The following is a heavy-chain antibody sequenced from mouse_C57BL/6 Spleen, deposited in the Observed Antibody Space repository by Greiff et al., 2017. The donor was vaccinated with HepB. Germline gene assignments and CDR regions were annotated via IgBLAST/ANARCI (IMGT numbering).Heavy chain of an antibody. V-gene: IGHV5-4*03. CDR1: GFTFSSYA. Sequence: EVKLVESGGGLVKPGGSLKLSCAASGFTFSSYAMSWVRQTPEKRLEWVATISDGGSYTNYPDNVKGRFTISRDNAKNNLYLQMSHLKSEDTAMYYWAMDWDRNYGYVDVWGTGTTVTVSS. CDR3: AMDWDRNYGYVDV. D-gene: IGHD4-1*01. J-gene: IGHJ1*03. CDR2: ISDGGSYT.